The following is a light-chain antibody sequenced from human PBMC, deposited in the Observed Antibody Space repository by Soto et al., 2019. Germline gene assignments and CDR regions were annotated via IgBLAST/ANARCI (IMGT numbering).Light chain of an antibody. Sequence: QSVLTQPASVSGSPGQSITISCTGTSSDVGNYNYVSWYQQYPGRVPKLLIYMVSNRPSGVSNRFSGSKSNTASLTISGLQAEDEADYFCTSPTPGSLYVFGTGTKLTVL. CDR2: MVS. CDR3: TSPTPGSLYV. V-gene: IGLV2-14*01. CDR1: SSDVGNYNY. J-gene: IGLJ1*01.